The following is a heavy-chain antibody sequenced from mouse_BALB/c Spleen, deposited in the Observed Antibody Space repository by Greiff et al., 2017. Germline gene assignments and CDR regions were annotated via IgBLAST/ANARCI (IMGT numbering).Heavy chain of an antibody. CDR1: GYSFTGYF. Sequence: VHVKQSGPELVKPGASVKISCKASGYSFTGYFMNWVKQSHGKSLEWIGRINPYNGDTFYNQKFKGKATLTVDKSSSTAHMELLSLTSEDSAVYYCGKMGGYGSRYDFDVWGAGTTVTVSS. V-gene: IGHV1-37*01. J-gene: IGHJ1*01. CDR2: INPYNGDT. CDR3: GKMGGYGSRYDFDV. D-gene: IGHD1-1*01.